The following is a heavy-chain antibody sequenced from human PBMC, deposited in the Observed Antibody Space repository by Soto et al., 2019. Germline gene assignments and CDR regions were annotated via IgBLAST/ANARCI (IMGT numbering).Heavy chain of an antibody. V-gene: IGHV1-69*13. CDR2: IIPIFGTA. D-gene: IGHD2-2*02. J-gene: IGHJ5*02. CDR3: ASSASCYTCGAFDP. CDR1: RGAFGSCA. Sequence: SAEFSCKACRGAFGSCASSWVRQATGQGLEWMGGIIPIFGTANYAQKFQGRVTITADESTSTAYMELSSLRSEDTAVYYCASSASCYTCGAFDPWGQRTLVTVSS.